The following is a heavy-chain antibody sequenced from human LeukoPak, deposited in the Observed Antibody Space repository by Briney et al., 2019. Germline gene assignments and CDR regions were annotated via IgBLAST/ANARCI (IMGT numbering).Heavy chain of an antibody. J-gene: IGHJ6*02. CDR3: ARDELLWFGELLYGDV. CDR2: ISAYNGNT. V-gene: IGHV1-18*01. CDR1: GGTFSSYA. Sequence: ASVKVSCKASGGTFSSYAISWVRQAPGQGLEWMGWISAYNGNTNYAQKLQGRVTMTTDTSTSTAYMELRSLRSDDTAVYYCARDELLWFGELLYGDVWGQGTTVTVSS. D-gene: IGHD3-10*01.